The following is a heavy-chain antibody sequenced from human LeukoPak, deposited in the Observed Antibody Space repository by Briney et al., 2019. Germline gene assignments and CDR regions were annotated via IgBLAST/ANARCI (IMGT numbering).Heavy chain of an antibody. J-gene: IGHJ4*02. Sequence: GGSLRLSCAASGFTFSSYWMSWVRQAPGKGLEWVANIKPDGSERYYVDSVKGRFTISRDNAKNSLYLQMNSLRVEDTAVYYCARGNWDLDYWGQGTLVTVSS. CDR1: GFTFSSYW. CDR3: ARGNWDLDY. D-gene: IGHD1-1*01. CDR2: IKPDGSER. V-gene: IGHV3-7*04.